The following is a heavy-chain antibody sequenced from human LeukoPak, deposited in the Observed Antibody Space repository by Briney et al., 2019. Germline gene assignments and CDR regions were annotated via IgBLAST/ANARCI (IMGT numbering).Heavy chain of an antibody. CDR3: ARGDPVGATQPFDH. V-gene: IGHV3-30-3*01. Sequence: GGSLRLSCAASAFTFSSYGMHWVRQAPGKGLEWVAVISYDGTNDYYAGSVKGRFTISRDNSKNTLYLQMNSLRIEDTAVYYCARGDPVGATQPFDHWGQGTLVTVSS. CDR1: AFTFSSYG. D-gene: IGHD1-26*01. J-gene: IGHJ4*02. CDR2: ISYDGTND.